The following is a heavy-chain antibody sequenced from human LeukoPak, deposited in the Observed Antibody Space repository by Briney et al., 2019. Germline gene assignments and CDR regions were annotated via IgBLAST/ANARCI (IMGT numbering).Heavy chain of an antibody. CDR1: GESFSGYY. D-gene: IGHD2-15*01. Sequence: SETLSLTCAVYGESFSGYYWSWIRQPPGKGLEWIGEINHSGSTNYNPSLESRVTISVDTSKNQFSLKLSSVTAADTAVYYCARGGYCSGGSCYYDAFDIWGQGTMVTVSS. V-gene: IGHV4-34*01. J-gene: IGHJ3*02. CDR2: INHSGST. CDR3: ARGGYCSGGSCYYDAFDI.